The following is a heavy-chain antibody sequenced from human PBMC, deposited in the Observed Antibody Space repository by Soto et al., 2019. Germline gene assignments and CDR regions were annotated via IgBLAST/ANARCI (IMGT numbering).Heavy chain of an antibody. CDR1: GFTFGDYA. J-gene: IGHJ4*02. D-gene: IGHD2-2*01. V-gene: IGHV3-49*03. CDR3: TRWRVPAARDDY. CDR2: IRSKAYGGTT. Sequence: GGSLRLSCTASGFTFGDYAMSWFRQAPGKGLKWVGFIRSKAYGGTTEYAASVKGRFTISRDDSKSIAYLQMNSLKTEDTAVYYCTRWRVPAARDDYWGQGTLVTVSS.